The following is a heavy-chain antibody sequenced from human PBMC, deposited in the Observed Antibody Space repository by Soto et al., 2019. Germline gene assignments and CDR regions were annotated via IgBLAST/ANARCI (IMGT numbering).Heavy chain of an antibody. J-gene: IGHJ3*02. V-gene: IGHV3-72*01. CDR3: ARVSGSYQYYDAFDI. CDR1: GFTFSDHY. D-gene: IGHD1-26*01. Sequence: GGSLRLSCAASGFTFSDHYMDWVRQAPGKGLEWVGRTRNKANSYTTEYAASVKGRFTISRDDSKNSLYLQMNSLKTEDTAVYYCARVSGSYQYYDAFDIWGQGTMVTVSS. CDR2: TRNKANSYTT.